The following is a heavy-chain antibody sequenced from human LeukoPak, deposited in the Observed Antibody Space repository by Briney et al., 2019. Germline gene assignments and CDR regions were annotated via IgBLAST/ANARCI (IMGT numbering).Heavy chain of an antibody. Sequence: ASVKVSCKASGGTFSSYAISWVRQAPGQGLEWMGGIIPIFGTANYAQKFQGRVTITAGKSTSTAYMELSSLRSEDTAVYYCARAPPEGGDYGLTGAFDIWGQGTMVTVSS. V-gene: IGHV1-69*06. CDR1: GGTFSSYA. CDR3: ARAPPEGGDYGLTGAFDI. CDR2: IIPIFGTA. J-gene: IGHJ3*02. D-gene: IGHD4-17*01.